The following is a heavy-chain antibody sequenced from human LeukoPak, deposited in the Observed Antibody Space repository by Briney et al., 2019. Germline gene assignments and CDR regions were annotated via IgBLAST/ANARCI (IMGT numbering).Heavy chain of an antibody. D-gene: IGHD5-12*01. J-gene: IGHJ4*02. CDR1: GFTFSTYS. CDR2: ISPDSNYK. Sequence: GGSLRLSCAASGFTFSTYSMNWLRLAPGKGLEWVSSISPDSNYKYYVDSVKGRFTISRDNAKSSLYLQMNSLRAEDTAVYYCVRGRYRGFDYEYWGQGTLVTVSS. V-gene: IGHV3-21*01. CDR3: VRGRYRGFDYEY.